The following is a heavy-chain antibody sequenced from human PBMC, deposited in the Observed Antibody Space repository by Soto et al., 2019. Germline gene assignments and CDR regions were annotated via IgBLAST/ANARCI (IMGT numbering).Heavy chain of an antibody. V-gene: IGHV4-30-4*01. CDR3: ARDWGYGSSTSCQRFRFDP. Sequence: SETLSLTCTVSGGSISSGDYYWSWIRQPPGKGLEWIGYIYYSGSTYCNPSLKSRVTISVDTSKNQFSLKLSSVTAADTAVYYCARDWGYGSSTSCQRFRFDPWGQGTLVTVSS. J-gene: IGHJ5*02. CDR2: IYYSGST. D-gene: IGHD2-2*01. CDR1: GGSISSGDYY.